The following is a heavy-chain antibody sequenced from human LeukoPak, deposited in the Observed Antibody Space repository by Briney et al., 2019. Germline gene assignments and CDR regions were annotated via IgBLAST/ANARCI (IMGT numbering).Heavy chain of an antibody. CDR2: IKSKTDGGTT. D-gene: IGHD4-23*01. Sequence: PGGSLRLSCAASGFTFSNAWMSWVRQAPGKGLEWVGRIKSKTDGGTTDYAAPVKGRFTISRDDSKNTLYLQMNSLKTEDTAVYYCTTEDDGGNSPPDYWGQGTLVTVSS. CDR1: GFTFSNAW. J-gene: IGHJ4*02. V-gene: IGHV3-15*01. CDR3: TTEDDGGNSPPDY.